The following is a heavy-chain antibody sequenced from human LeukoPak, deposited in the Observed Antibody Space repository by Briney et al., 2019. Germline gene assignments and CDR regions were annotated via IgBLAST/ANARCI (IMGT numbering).Heavy chain of an antibody. CDR2: LKSKTDGGTT. J-gene: IGHJ4*02. CDR1: GFTFSNYN. Sequence: PGGSLRLSCAVSGFTFSNYNMNWVRQAPGKGLEWVGRLKSKTDGGTTDYAAPVKGRFTISRDDSKNTLYLQMNSLKTEDTDVYYCTTEGDYWGQGTLVTVSS. CDR3: TTEGDY. V-gene: IGHV3-15*01.